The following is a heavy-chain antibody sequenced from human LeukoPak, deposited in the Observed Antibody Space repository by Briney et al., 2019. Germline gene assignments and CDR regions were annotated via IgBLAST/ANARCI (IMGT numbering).Heavy chain of an antibody. CDR2: VYYGRSP. Sequence: SEALSLTCTVSGDSISRSTYYWARIRQPPGKGLEWIGSVYYGRSPYFNPSLESRATISVDTSKNHFPLKMSSVTAADTAVYYCARSSGTGTFSYWGQGTLVTVSS. CDR3: ARSSGTGTFSY. V-gene: IGHV4-39*02. CDR1: GDSISRSTYY. D-gene: IGHD6-25*01. J-gene: IGHJ4*02.